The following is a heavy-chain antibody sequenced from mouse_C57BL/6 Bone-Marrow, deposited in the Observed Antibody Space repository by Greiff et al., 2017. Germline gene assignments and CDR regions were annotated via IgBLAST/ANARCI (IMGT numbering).Heavy chain of an antibody. Sequence: VQLVESGAELVRPGASVKLSCKASGYTFTDYYINWVKQRPGQGLEWIARIYPGSGNTYYNEKFKGKATLTAEKSSSTAYMQLSSLTSEDSAVYFCAREGTTVVATELYYFDYWGQGTTLTVSS. CDR3: AREGTTVVATELYYFDY. CDR2: IYPGSGNT. D-gene: IGHD1-1*01. J-gene: IGHJ2*01. CDR1: GYTFTDYY. V-gene: IGHV1-76*01.